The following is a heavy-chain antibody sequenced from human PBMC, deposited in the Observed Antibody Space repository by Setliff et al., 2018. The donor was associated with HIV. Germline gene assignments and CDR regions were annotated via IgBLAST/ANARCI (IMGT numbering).Heavy chain of an antibody. CDR1: GFSFRNFG. CDR3: VRDSAASVWVGASVYYFDF. D-gene: IGHD1-26*01. V-gene: IGHV3-21*01. CDR2: ISSSDDDT. Sequence: GGSLRLSCTASGFSFRNFGMTWVRQAPGKGLEWVSSISSSDDDTHYADSLRGRLTVSRDNAKSALYLQMNNLSVDDTAVYYCVRDSAASVWVGASVYYFDFWGQGIQVTVSS. J-gene: IGHJ4*02.